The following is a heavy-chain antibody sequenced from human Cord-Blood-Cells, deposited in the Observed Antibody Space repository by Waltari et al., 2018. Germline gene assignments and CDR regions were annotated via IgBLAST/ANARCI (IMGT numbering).Heavy chain of an antibody. CDR3: AKFSLGGRLVQGGLPIDY. Sequence: QVQLVESGGGVVQPGRSLRLSCAASGFTFSSYGMHWVRQAPGKGLEWVAVISYDGSNKYYADSVKGRFTISRDNSKNTLYLQMNSLRAEDTAVYYCAKFSLGGRLVQGGLPIDYWGQGTLVTVSS. V-gene: IGHV3-30*18. D-gene: IGHD3-9*01. CDR1: GFTFSSYG. CDR2: ISYDGSNK. J-gene: IGHJ4*02.